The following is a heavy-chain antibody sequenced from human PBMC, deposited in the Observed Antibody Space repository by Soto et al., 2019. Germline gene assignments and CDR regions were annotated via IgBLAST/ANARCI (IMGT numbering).Heavy chain of an antibody. Sequence: ASVKVSCKASGYSFTGYYIHWLRQAPGQGLEWMGWINAHSGGTEYAQRVQGRVTLTSDTSIATAYLTLTSLTSDDTALYYCAKDLTRQLAYWLDPWGQGTQVTVSS. CDR2: INAHSGGT. D-gene: IGHD6-6*01. CDR1: GYSFTGYY. J-gene: IGHJ5*02. V-gene: IGHV1-2*02. CDR3: AKDLTRQLAYWLDP.